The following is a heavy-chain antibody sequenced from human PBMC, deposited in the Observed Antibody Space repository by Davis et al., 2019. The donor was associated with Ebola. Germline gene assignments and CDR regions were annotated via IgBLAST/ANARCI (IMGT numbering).Heavy chain of an antibody. CDR3: AREVWGVDYNPYFYYGMDV. D-gene: IGHD3-10*01. V-gene: IGHV3-33*01. CDR1: GFTFSAYA. J-gene: IGHJ6*02. CDR2: IWYDGSNK. Sequence: GESLKISCAASGFTFSAYAMHWVRQAPGKGLEWVGFIWYDGSNKYSADSLKGRFTISRDNSKNSLYLQMNSLRDEDTAVYFCAREVWGVDYNPYFYYGMDVWGQGTTVTVSS.